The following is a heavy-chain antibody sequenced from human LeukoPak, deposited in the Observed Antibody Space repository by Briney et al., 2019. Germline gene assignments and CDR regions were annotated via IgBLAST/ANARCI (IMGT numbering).Heavy chain of an antibody. Sequence: SETLSLTCTFSVGSTSSGGYYWSWIRQHPGKGLEWIGYIYYSGSIYYDPSLKSRATISVDTSKKQFSLMLSSVTAADTAVYYCARVAPDDSAFDYWGQGALVTVSS. CDR3: ARVAPDDSAFDY. J-gene: IGHJ4*02. CDR2: IYYSGSI. D-gene: IGHD2-21*02. V-gene: IGHV4-31*03. CDR1: VGSTSSGGYY.